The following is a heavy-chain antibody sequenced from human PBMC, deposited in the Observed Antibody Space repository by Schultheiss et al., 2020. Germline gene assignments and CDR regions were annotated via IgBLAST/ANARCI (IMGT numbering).Heavy chain of an antibody. D-gene: IGHD1-26*01. CDR1: GFTFSSYG. Sequence: GGSLKLSCAASGFTFSSYGMHWVRQAPGKGLEWVAVIWYDGSNKYYADSVKGRFTISRDNSKNTLYLQMNSLRAEDTAVYYCAGGSYSPFDYWGQGTLVTVSS. CDR2: IWYDGSNK. CDR3: AGGSYSPFDY. J-gene: IGHJ4*02. V-gene: IGHV3-33*01.